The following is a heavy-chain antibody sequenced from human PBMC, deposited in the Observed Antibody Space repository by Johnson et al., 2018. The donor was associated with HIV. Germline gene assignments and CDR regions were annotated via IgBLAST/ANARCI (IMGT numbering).Heavy chain of an antibody. V-gene: IGHV3-15*01. Sequence: MLLVESGGGLVKPGRSLRLSCAASGFTFSNAWMSWVRQAPGKGLEWVGRIKSITDGGTKDYAAPVKGRFTISRDDSKNTLYLQMNSLKTEDTAVYYCTAEAGIELWLIDAFDIWGQGTMVTVSS. CDR3: TAEAGIELWLIDAFDI. J-gene: IGHJ3*02. CDR1: GFTFSNAW. D-gene: IGHD5-18*01. CDR2: IKSITDGGTK.